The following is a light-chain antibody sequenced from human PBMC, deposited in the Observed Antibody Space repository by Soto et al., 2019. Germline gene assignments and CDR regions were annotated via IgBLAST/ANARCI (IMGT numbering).Light chain of an antibody. V-gene: IGKV1-5*01. CDR3: QQYKDYSPVCS. Sequence: DIQMTQSPSTLSASVGDRVTITCRASQRITGWLAWYQQKPGKAPKLLIYDASSLESGVPSRFSGSESGTEFTLTISSLQPDDFATYYCQQYKDYSPVCSFGQGTK. J-gene: IGKJ2*04. CDR1: QRITGW. CDR2: DAS.